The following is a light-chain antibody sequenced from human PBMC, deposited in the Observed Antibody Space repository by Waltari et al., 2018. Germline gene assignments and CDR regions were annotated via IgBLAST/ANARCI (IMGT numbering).Light chain of an antibody. J-gene: IGKJ1*01. CDR3: QKYDRLPAT. V-gene: IGKV3-20*01. CDR2: ETS. Sequence: CRASQGVRKYLAWYQQKPGQAPRLLIYETSIRATGIPDRFSGSGFGTDFSLTISSLDPEDFAVYFCQKYDRLPATFGQGTRVEIK. CDR1: QGVRKY.